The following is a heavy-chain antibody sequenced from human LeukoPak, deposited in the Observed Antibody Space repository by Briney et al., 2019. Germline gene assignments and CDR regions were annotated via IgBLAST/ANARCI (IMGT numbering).Heavy chain of an antibody. CDR2: ISNGGGST. D-gene: IGHD3-22*01. CDR3: AKTYYYDSSGQYYFDY. Sequence: GGSLRLSCAASGFTFTNWPMSWVRQAPGKGLEWVSSISNGGGSTYYADSVKGRITISRDNSKSTLSLQMNSLGGEDTAVYYCAKTYYYDSSGQYYFDYWGQGTLVTVSS. V-gene: IGHV3-23*01. J-gene: IGHJ4*02. CDR1: GFTFTNWP.